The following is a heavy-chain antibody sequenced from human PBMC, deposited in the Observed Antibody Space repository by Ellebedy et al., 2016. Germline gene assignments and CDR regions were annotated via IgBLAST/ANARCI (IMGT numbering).Heavy chain of an antibody. D-gene: IGHD1-1*01. Sequence: ASVKVSCKASGYTFTTYAMHWVRQTPGQRLEWMGWINAANGNTKYSQKFQGRVSITRDTSASTVYMELSSLRSEDTAVYYCARGVIPTTGIQPNFDYWGQGTLVTVSS. CDR2: INAANGNT. CDR1: GYTFTTYA. CDR3: ARGVIPTTGIQPNFDY. J-gene: IGHJ4*02. V-gene: IGHV1-3*01.